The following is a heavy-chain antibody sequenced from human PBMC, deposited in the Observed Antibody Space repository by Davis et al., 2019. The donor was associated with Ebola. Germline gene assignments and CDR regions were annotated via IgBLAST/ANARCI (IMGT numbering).Heavy chain of an antibody. CDR3: ARRIIGDSRGGVDV. Sequence: PGGSLRLSCAASEFTFSLHGMYWFRQSPGKGLEWLSYIGAANEGINYAGSVKDRFTVSRDNAKDSLYLDMNSLRDEDTAVYYCARRIIGDSRGGVDVWGQGTTVSVSS. J-gene: IGHJ6*02. CDR1: EFTFSLHG. CDR2: IGAANEGI. D-gene: IGHD4-17*01. V-gene: IGHV3-48*02.